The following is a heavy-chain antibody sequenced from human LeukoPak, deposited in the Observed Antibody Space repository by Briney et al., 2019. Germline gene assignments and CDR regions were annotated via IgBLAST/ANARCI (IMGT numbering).Heavy chain of an antibody. D-gene: IGHD3-22*01. J-gene: IGHJ3*02. CDR2: TYYRSKWYN. Sequence: SQTLSLTCAISGDSVSSNSAAWNWIRQSPSRGLEWLGRTYYRSKWYNDYAVSVKSRITINPDTSKNQFSLQLNSVTPEDTAVYYCARDRGYYDSSGYPNDAFDIWGQGTMVTVSS. V-gene: IGHV6-1*01. CDR1: GDSVSSNSAA. CDR3: ARDRGYYDSSGYPNDAFDI.